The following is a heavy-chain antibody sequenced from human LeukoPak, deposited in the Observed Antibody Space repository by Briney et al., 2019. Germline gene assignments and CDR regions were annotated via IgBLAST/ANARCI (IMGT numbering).Heavy chain of an antibody. V-gene: IGHV4-39*01. D-gene: IGHD2-8*02. CDR1: GGSIRDNNYY. J-gene: IGHJ4*02. CDR3: ARLLLGSTVIDY. CDR2: MFYTGST. Sequence: PSETLSLTCTVSGGSIRDNNYYWGWVRQPPGKGLEWIGSMFYTGSTYYNPSLRPRVTLSVDTSKNQLSLKLKSGTAADTAVYFCARLLLGSTVIDYWGQGALVIVSS.